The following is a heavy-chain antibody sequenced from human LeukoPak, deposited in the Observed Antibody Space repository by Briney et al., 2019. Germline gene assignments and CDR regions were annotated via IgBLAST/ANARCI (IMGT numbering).Heavy chain of an antibody. V-gene: IGHV3-23*01. D-gene: IGHD3-3*01. Sequence: GGSLRLSCAASGFTFSNYAMSWVRQAPGKGLEWVSAISGSGGSTYYADSVKGRFTISRDNSKNTLYLQMNSLRAEDTAVYYCAKDTDFWSGYPTLDYWGQGTLVTVSS. CDR2: ISGSGGST. CDR3: AKDTDFWSGYPTLDY. J-gene: IGHJ4*02. CDR1: GFTFSNYA.